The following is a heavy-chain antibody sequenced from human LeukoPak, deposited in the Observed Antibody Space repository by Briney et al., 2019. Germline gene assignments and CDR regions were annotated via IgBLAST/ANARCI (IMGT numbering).Heavy chain of an antibody. V-gene: IGHV3-15*01. CDR2: IKPKIEGGTT. Sequence: GSLRLSCAASGFTFSDAWMSWVRQAPGKGLEWVGRIKPKIEGGTTDYAAPVKGRFSISRDDSTKTLYMQMNRLRTEDTAVYYCPTSGPITVGGTAEDPWGQGTLVTVSS. CDR3: PTSGPITVGGTAEDP. J-gene: IGHJ5*02. CDR1: GFTFSDAW. D-gene: IGHD6-13*01.